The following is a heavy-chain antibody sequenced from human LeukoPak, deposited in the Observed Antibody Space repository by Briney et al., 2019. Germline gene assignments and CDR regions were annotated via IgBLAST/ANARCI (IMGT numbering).Heavy chain of an antibody. V-gene: IGHV1-2*02. CDR3: ARAVGYCSSTSCYTYYYYGMDV. D-gene: IGHD2-2*01. J-gene: IGHJ6*02. CDR1: GYTFTGYY. Sequence: ASVKVSCKASGYTFTGYYMHWVRQAPGQGLEWMGWINPNSGGTNYAQKFQGRVTMTRDTSISTAYMELSRLRSDDTAVYCCARAVGYCSSTSCYTYYYYGMDVWGQGTTVTVSS. CDR2: INPNSGGT.